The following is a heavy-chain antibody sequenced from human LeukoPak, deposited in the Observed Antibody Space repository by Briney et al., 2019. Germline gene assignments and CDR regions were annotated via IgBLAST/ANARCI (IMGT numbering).Heavy chain of an antibody. V-gene: IGHV4-38-2*02. J-gene: IGHJ4*02. CDR3: ASSSRGGYCSSTSCLDY. CDR2: IYHSGST. D-gene: IGHD2-2*01. CDR1: GYSISSGYY. Sequence: ASETLSLTCTVSGYSISSGYYWGWIRQPPGKGLEWIGSIYHSGSTYYNPSLKSRVTISVDTSKNQFSLKLSSVTAADTAVYYCASSSRGGYCSSTSCLDYWGQGTLVTVSS.